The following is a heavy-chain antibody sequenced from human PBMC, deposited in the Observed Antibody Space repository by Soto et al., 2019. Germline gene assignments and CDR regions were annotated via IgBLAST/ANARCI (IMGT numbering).Heavy chain of an antibody. Sequence: PGGSLRLSCAASGFTVSSKYLSWVRQAPGNGLEWVSVVYSGGRSEYTDCGRGRFTISRYNPKNTLFIKMNSLRAEDTALYYCARGGQSITKVYDYAMDVWGQGTTVTVSS. CDR3: ARGGQSITKVYDYAMDV. V-gene: IGHV3-53*01. J-gene: IGHJ6*02. CDR2: VYSGGRS. D-gene: IGHD2-8*01. CDR1: GFTVSSKY.